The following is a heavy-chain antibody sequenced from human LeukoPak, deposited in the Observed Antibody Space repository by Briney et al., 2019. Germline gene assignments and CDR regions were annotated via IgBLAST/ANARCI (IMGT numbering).Heavy chain of an antibody. CDR2: ISSSSSTI. CDR1: GFTFSGSA. CDR3: ARAFVCSTSCYEGY. D-gene: IGHD2-2*01. J-gene: IGHJ4*02. Sequence: GGSLRLSCAASGFTFSGSAMHWVRQASGKGLEWVSYISSSSSTIYYADSVKGRFTISRDNAKNSLYLQMNSLRVEDTAVYYCARAFVCSTSCYEGYWGQGTLVTVSS. V-gene: IGHV3-48*01.